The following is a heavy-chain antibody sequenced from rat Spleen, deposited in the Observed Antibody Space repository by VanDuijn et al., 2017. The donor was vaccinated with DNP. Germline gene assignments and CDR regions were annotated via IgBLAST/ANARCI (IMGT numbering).Heavy chain of an antibody. J-gene: IGHJ2*01. CDR3: ARWTRYFDY. V-gene: IGHV3-1*01. CDR1: DYSITNNY. D-gene: IGHD1-7*01. CDR2: INYSGST. Sequence: EVQLQESGPGLVKPSQSLSLTCSVTDYSITNNYWGWIRKFPGNKMEWMGHINYSGSTSYNPSLKSRISITRDTSRNHFFLHLISVTTEDTATYYCARWTRYFDYWGQGVMVTVSS.